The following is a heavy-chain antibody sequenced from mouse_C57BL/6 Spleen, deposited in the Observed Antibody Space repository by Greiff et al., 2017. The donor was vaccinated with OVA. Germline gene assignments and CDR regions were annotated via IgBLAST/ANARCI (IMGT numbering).Heavy chain of an antibody. J-gene: IGHJ2*01. CDR3: ARGPFDY. CDR2: ISSGSSTI. V-gene: IGHV5-17*01. CDR1: GFTFSDYG. Sequence: EVKLMESGGGLVKPGGSLKLSCAASGFTFSDYGMHWVRQAPEKGLEWVAYISSGSSTIYYADTVKGRFTISRDNAKNTLFLQMTSLRSEDTAMYYCARGPFDYWGQGTTLTVSS.